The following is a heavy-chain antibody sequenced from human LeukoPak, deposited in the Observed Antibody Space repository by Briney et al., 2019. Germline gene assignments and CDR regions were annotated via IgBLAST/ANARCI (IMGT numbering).Heavy chain of an antibody. J-gene: IGHJ1*01. D-gene: IGHD3-10*01. Sequence: PGGSLRLSCAASGFTFSSYWMHWVRQAPGKGLEWVSRIKSDGSTNYADSVKGRFIISSNNATNTIALQMKRIRAEDAGVYYCARGPSEIGIYYPEYFRRWGERTLVTVSS. CDR3: ARGPSEIGIYYPEYFRR. CDR2: IKSDGST. V-gene: IGHV3-74*01. CDR1: GFTFSSYW.